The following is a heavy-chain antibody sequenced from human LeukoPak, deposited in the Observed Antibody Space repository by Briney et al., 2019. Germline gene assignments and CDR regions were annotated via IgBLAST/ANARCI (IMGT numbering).Heavy chain of an antibody. CDR2: ISSNGGST. CDR3: VKGALLWFGELPPSDY. CDR1: GFTFSSYA. J-gene: IGHJ4*02. Sequence: GGSLRLSCSASGFTFSSYAMHWVRQAPGKGLEYVSAISSNGGSTYYADSVKGRFTISRDNSKNTLYLQMSSLRAEDTAVYYCVKGALLWFGELPPSDYWGQGTLVTVSS. V-gene: IGHV3-64D*06. D-gene: IGHD3-10*01.